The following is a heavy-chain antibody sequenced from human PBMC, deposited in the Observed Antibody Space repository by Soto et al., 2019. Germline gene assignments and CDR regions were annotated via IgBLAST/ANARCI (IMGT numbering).Heavy chain of an antibody. Sequence: ASVKVSCKASGYTFTSYAMHWVRQAPGQRLEWMGWINAGNGNTKYSQKFQGRVTITRDTSASTAYMELSSLRSEDTAVYYCARGLQPPRHILTGQIDYWGQGTLVTVSS. CDR2: INAGNGNT. CDR3: ARGLQPPRHILTGQIDY. CDR1: GYTFTSYA. J-gene: IGHJ4*02. V-gene: IGHV1-3*01. D-gene: IGHD3-9*01.